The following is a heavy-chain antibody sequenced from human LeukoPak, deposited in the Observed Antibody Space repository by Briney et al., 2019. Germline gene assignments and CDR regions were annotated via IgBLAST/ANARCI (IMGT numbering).Heavy chain of an antibody. CDR1: GASVSSGTYY. J-gene: IGHJ5*02. CDR2: IYYSGST. Sequence: MSSETLSLTCAVSGASVSSGTYYWSWIRQPPGKGLEWIGHIYYSGSTNYNASLKSRVTISVDTSKNQFSLKLSSVTAADTAVYYCATNAQTAAGTKWFDPWGQGTLVTVSS. CDR3: ATNAQTAAGTKWFDP. D-gene: IGHD6-13*01. V-gene: IGHV4-61*01.